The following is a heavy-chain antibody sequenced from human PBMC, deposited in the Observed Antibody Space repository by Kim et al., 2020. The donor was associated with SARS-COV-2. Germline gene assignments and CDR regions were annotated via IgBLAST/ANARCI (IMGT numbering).Heavy chain of an antibody. CDR1: GFTFSSYG. D-gene: IGHD2-8*01. J-gene: IGHJ2*01. Sequence: GGSLRLSCAASGFTFSSYGMHWVRQAPGKGLEWVAVISYDGSNKYYADSVKGRFTISRDNSKNTLYLQMNSLRAEDTAVYYCAKDPHPMRGSMLADWYFDLWGRGTLVTVSS. CDR3: AKDPHPMRGSMLADWYFDL. V-gene: IGHV3-30*18. CDR2: ISYDGSNK.